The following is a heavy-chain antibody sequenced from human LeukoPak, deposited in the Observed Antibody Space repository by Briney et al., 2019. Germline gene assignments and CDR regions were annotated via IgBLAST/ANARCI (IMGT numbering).Heavy chain of an antibody. Sequence: PGGSLRLSCAASGFTFSSYAMSWIRQAPGNGLEWVSAISGSGGSTYYADSVKGRFTISRDNSKNTLYLQMNSLRAEDTAVYYCAKAPPGYGRFDYWGQGTLVTVSS. V-gene: IGHV3-23*01. J-gene: IGHJ4*02. D-gene: IGHD5-18*01. CDR3: AKAPPGYGRFDY. CDR1: GFTFSSYA. CDR2: ISGSGGST.